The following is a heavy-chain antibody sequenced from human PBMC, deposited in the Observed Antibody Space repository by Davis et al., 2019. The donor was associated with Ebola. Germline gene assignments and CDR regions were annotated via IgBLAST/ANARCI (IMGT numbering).Heavy chain of an antibody. V-gene: IGHV3-7*01. J-gene: IGHJ3*02. CDR1: GVMFSRYW. D-gene: IGHD3-22*01. CDR2: IKEDGSAT. Sequence: PGGSLRLSCAASGVMFSRYWMSWVRQAPGKGLEWVANIKEDGSATNYVDSVKGRFTISRDNAKKSLYLQLDNLRADDTAMYYCARDYYDNSGDGFDIWGQGTMVTVSS. CDR3: ARDYYDNSGDGFDI.